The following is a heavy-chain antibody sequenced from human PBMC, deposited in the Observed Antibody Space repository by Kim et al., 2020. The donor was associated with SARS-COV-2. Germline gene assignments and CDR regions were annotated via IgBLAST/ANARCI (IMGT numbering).Heavy chain of an antibody. J-gene: IGHJ6*02. CDR2: ISADGTNT. CDR1: AFRFNYYA. V-gene: IGHV3-43*02. D-gene: IGHD2-2*01. CDR3: AKDICSSASCPYYYYYCMDV. Sequence: GGSLRLSCVASAFRFNYYAMQWVRQVPGKGLEWISLISADGTNTNYADSVKGRFTVSRDNNKNTVSLQMNSLRKEDTAFYYCAKDICSSASCPYYYYYCMDVWAQEPTLIVPS.